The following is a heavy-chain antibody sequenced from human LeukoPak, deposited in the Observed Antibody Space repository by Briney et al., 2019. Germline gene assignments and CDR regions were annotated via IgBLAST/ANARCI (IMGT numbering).Heavy chain of an antibody. CDR3: ARQTAMGRSGDY. Sequence: GESLKISCKASGYRFTSYWIGWVRQMPGKGLEWMGIIDPSDSEPRYTPSFQGQVTISVDKSLTTAYLQWNSLKASDTAMYYCARQTAMGRSGDYWGQGTLVTVSS. D-gene: IGHD5-18*01. CDR2: IDPSDSEP. V-gene: IGHV5-51*01. J-gene: IGHJ4*02. CDR1: GYRFTSYW.